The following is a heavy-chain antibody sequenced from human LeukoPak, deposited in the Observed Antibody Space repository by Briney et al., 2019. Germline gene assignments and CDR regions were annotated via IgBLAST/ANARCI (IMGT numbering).Heavy chain of an antibody. CDR2: IYYSGTT. V-gene: IGHV4-59*01. J-gene: IGHJ5*02. Sequence: SETLSLTCTVSGGSISNYYWSWIRQPPGKGLEWIGYIYYSGTTNYNPSLKSRVTISVDTSKNQFSLKLSSVTAADTAVYYCARVHDILTGYNFDPWGQGTLVTVSS. CDR3: ARVHDILTGYNFDP. CDR1: GGSISNYY. D-gene: IGHD3-9*01.